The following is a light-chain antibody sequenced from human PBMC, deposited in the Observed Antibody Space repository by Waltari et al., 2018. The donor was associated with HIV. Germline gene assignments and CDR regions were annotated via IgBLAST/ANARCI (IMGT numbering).Light chain of an antibody. CDR2: KNN. CDR3: AAWDDRLNGVV. J-gene: IGLJ2*01. CDR1: SSNIGSNF. V-gene: IGLV1-47*01. Sequence: LTQPPSASETPGQRVTISCSGSSSNIGSNFVYWYQQFPGTAPNLLIYKNNQRPSGVPDRFSGSKSGTSASLAISGLQSEDEADYYCAAWDDRLNGVVFGGGTKLTVL.